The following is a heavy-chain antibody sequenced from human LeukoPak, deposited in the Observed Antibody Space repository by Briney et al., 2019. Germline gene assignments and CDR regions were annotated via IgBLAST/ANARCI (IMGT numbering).Heavy chain of an antibody. Sequence: PGGSLRLSCAASGFTFSSYDMHWVRQATGKGLEWVSVIGTAGDTYYPGSVKGRFTISRDNAKNSLYLQMNSLRAEDTAVYYCARDPYSGSYGNYYYYFMDVWGKGTTVTISS. D-gene: IGHD1-26*01. CDR2: IGTAGDT. J-gene: IGHJ6*03. CDR3: ARDPYSGSYGNYYYYFMDV. CDR1: GFTFSSYD. V-gene: IGHV3-13*01.